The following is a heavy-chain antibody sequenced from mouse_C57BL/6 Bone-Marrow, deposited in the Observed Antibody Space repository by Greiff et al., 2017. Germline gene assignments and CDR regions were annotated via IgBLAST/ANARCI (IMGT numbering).Heavy chain of an antibody. CDR2: ISSGGSYT. V-gene: IGHV5-6*01. Sequence: EVHLVESGGDLVKPGGSLKLSCAASGFTFSSYGMSWVRQTPDKRLEWVATISSGGSYTYYPDSVKGRFTISRDNAKNTLYLQMSSLKSEDTALYCWARYDYGCYWGQGTTLTVSS. J-gene: IGHJ2*01. CDR1: GFTFSSYG. CDR3: ARYDYGCY. D-gene: IGHD2-4*01.